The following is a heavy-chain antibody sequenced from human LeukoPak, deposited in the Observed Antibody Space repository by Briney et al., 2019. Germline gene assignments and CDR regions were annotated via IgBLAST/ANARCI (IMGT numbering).Heavy chain of an antibody. Sequence: ASVTVSFTASGYTFTSYGISWVRQAPGQGLEWMGWISAYNGNTNYAQKLHGRGTITTDTSTSTAYMELRSLRSDDTAVYYCAREFLGHYYGSGSYYPFPLTYYYYYGRDVWGQGTTVTVSS. CDR1: GYTFTSYG. V-gene: IGHV1-18*01. CDR2: ISAYNGNT. CDR3: AREFLGHYYGSGSYYPFPLTYYYYYGRDV. J-gene: IGHJ6*02. D-gene: IGHD3-10*01.